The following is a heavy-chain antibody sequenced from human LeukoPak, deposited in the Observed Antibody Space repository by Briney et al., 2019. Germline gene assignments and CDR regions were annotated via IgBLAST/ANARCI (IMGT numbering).Heavy chain of an antibody. CDR1: GGSISSGGYY. CDR3: ARDVASILDY. J-gene: IGHJ4*02. V-gene: IGHV4-30-2*01. CDR2: IYHSGST. Sequence: PSETLSLTCTVSGGSISSGGYYWSWIRQPPGKGLEWIGYIYHSGSTYYNPSLKSRVTISVDRSKNQFSPKLSSVTAADTAVYYCARDVASILDYWGQGTLVTVSS. D-gene: IGHD2-21*01.